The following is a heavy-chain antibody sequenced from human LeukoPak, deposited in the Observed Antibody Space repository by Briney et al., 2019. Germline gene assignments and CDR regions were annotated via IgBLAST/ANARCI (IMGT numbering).Heavy chain of an antibody. Sequence: HPGGSLRLSCAASGFTFSDYAMSWVRQAPGKGLEWVAIMSKDGSDKCYADSAKGRFTISRDNSENTLYLQMNSLRDEDTPVYYCAKDRGALFVIWHFDLWGRGTLTTDSS. CDR1: GFTFSDYA. V-gene: IGHV3-23*03. CDR2: MSKDGSDK. CDR3: AKDRGALFVIWHFDL. J-gene: IGHJ2*01. D-gene: IGHD3-10*01.